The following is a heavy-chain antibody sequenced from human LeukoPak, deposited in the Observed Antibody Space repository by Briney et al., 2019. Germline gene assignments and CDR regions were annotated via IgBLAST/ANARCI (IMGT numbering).Heavy chain of an antibody. D-gene: IGHD6-13*01. Sequence: PSQTLSLTCAVSGGSISSGGYSWSWIRQPPGKGLEWIGYIYYSGSTYYNPSLKSRVTISVDTSKNQFSLKLSSVTAADTAVYYCAPVQGGLAAAGTSVWFDPWGQGTLVTVSS. V-gene: IGHV4-30-2*01. CDR2: IYYSGST. CDR1: GGSISSGGYS. J-gene: IGHJ5*02. CDR3: APVQGGLAAAGTSVWFDP.